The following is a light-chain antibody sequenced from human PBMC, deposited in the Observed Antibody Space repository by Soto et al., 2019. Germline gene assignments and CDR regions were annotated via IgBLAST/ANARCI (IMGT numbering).Light chain of an antibody. Sequence: EIVLTQSPGTLSLSPGERATLSCRGSQSVSSSYLAWYQQKPGQAPRLLIYGASSRATGIPDRFSGSGSGTDFTLTISRLEPEDFSVYYCQQYGRSLMYTFGQGTKLEIK. CDR2: GAS. CDR1: QSVSSSY. CDR3: QQYGRSLMYT. V-gene: IGKV3-20*01. J-gene: IGKJ2*01.